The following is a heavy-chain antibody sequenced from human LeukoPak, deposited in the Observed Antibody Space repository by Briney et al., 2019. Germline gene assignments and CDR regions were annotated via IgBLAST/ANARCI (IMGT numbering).Heavy chain of an antibody. CDR3: ARLIDGVYFDY. CDR2: IYTSGST. Sequence: SETLSLTCTVSGGSISSGSYYWSWIRQPAGKGLEWIGRIYTSGSTNYNPSLKSRVTISVDTSKNQFSLRLSSVTAADTAVYYCARLIDGVYFDYWGQGALVTVSS. D-gene: IGHD2-21*01. V-gene: IGHV4-61*02. CDR1: GGSISSGSYY. J-gene: IGHJ4*02.